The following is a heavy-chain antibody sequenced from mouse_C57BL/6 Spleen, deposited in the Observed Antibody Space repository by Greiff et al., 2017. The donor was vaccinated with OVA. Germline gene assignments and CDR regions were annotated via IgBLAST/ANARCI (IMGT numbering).Heavy chain of an antibody. CDR2: ISDGGSYT. Sequence: EVQRVESGGGLVKPGGSLKLSCAASGFTFSSYAMSWVRQTPEKRLEWVATISDGGSYTYYPDNVKGRFTISRDNAKNNLYLQMSHLKSEDTAMYYCARETDYYGSFDYWGQGTTLTVSS. CDR1: GFTFSSYA. D-gene: IGHD1-1*01. J-gene: IGHJ2*01. V-gene: IGHV5-4*01. CDR3: ARETDYYGSFDY.